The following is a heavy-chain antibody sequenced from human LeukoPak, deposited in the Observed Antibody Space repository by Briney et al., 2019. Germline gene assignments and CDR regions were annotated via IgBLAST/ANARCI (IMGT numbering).Heavy chain of an antibody. J-gene: IGHJ3*02. Sequence: PGGSLRLSCAASGFTVSSSYMNWVRQAPGKGLEWVSYISSSSSYTNYADSVKGRFTISRDNAKNSLYLQMTSLRAEDTAVYYCARRFWYAFDIWGQGTMVTVSS. CDR3: ARRFWYAFDI. V-gene: IGHV3-11*03. D-gene: IGHD3-3*01. CDR1: GFTVSSSY. CDR2: ISSSSSYT.